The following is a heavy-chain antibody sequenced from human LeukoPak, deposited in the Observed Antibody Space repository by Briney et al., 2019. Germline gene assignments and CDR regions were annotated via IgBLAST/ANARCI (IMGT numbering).Heavy chain of an antibody. D-gene: IGHD3-16*02. V-gene: IGHV4-4*07. CDR1: GGSISSHY. CDR2: IDASGST. J-gene: IGHJ5*02. Sequence: SETLSLTCTVSGGSISSHYWSWIRQSAGKGLEWIGRIDASGSTRFNPSLKSRVTMSVDTSNNHFSLKLTSVTAADTAVYYCAREGDYVWGSYRSWGQGTLVTVSS. CDR3: AREGDYVWGSYRS.